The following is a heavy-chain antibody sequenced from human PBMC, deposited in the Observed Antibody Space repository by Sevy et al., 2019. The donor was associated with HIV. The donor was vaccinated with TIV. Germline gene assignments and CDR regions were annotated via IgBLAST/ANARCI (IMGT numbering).Heavy chain of an antibody. CDR3: ARDGIMGLDY. Sequence: GGSLRLSCAASRFTFSSYSMNWVRQAPGKGLEWVSSISSSSSYIYYADSVKGRFTISRDNAKNSLYLQMNSLRAEDTAVYYCARDGIMGLDYWGQGTLVTVSS. V-gene: IGHV3-21*01. CDR1: RFTFSSYS. CDR2: ISSSSSYI. J-gene: IGHJ4*02. D-gene: IGHD3-16*01.